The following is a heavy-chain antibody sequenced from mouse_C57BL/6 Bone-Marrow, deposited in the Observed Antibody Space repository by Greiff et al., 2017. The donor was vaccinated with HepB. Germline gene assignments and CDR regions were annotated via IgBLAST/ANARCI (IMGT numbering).Heavy chain of an antibody. V-gene: IGHV5-4*01. CDR3: AREHRVDWYFDV. CDR1: GFTFSSYA. J-gene: IGHJ1*03. CDR2: ISDGGSYT. Sequence: EVQLVESGGGLVKPGGSLKLSCAASGFTFSSYAMSWVRQTREKRLEWVATISDGGSYTYYPDNVKGRFTISRDNAKNNLYLQMSHLKSEDTAMYYCAREHRVDWYFDVWGTGTTVTVSS.